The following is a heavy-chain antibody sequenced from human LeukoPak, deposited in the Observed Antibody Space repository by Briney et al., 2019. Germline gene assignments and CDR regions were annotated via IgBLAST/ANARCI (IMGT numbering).Heavy chain of an antibody. V-gene: IGHV3-48*04. CDR1: GFTFSSYS. CDR3: ARVDRYYDSSGYRPADAFDI. Sequence: GGSLRLSCAAPGFTFSSYSMNWVRQAPGKGLEWVSYISSSSSTIYYADSVKGRFTISRDNAKNSLYLQMNSLRAEDTAVYYCARVDRYYDSSGYRPADAFDIWGQGTMVTVSS. D-gene: IGHD3-22*01. CDR2: ISSSSSTI. J-gene: IGHJ3*02.